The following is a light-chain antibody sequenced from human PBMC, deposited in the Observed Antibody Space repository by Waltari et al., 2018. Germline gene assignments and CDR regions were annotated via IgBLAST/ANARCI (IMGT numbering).Light chain of an antibody. CDR3: CSYAGSSTWV. CDR1: ATDIGIYNL. CDR2: EAA. J-gene: IGLJ3*02. Sequence: QSALTQPASVSGSPGQSITISCTGTATDIGIYNLVSWYQHHPGKAPKLMIYEAAKRPSGVSGGFAGSRSGSTASLTISGLQAEDEADYFCCSYAGSSTWVFGGGTKVTVL. V-gene: IGLV2-23*01.